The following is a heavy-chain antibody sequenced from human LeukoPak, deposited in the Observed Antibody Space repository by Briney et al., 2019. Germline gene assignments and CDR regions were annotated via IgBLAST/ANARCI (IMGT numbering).Heavy chain of an antibody. D-gene: IGHD2-2*01. J-gene: IGHJ4*02. CDR3: ARDLRVNIRSTSCYRYLEN. Sequence: SSVTVSCKASGYSFNSYGIRWVQQAPGQGLDWMGWISAYNGNTNYAQKLQGRVTMTTDTSTSTAYMELRSLRSDDTAVYYCARDLRVNIRSTSCYRYLENWGEGTQVTVSS. CDR1: GYSFNSYG. V-gene: IGHV1-18*01. CDR2: ISAYNGNT.